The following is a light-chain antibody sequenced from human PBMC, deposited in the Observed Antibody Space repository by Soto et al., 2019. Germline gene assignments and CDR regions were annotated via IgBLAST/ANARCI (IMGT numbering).Light chain of an antibody. CDR2: GVT. V-gene: IGLV2-14*03. CDR3: CSYTTTTADV. Sequence: QSALAQPASVSGSPGQSITISCTGTSSDIGSYNYISWYQQHPDKGPKLIIYGVTNRPSGVSNRFSGSKSGYTASLTISGLQAEDEADYYCCSYTTTTADVFGTGTKLTVL. CDR1: SSDIGSYNY. J-gene: IGLJ1*01.